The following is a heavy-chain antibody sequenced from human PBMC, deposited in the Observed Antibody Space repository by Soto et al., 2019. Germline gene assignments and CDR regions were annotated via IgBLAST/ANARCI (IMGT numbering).Heavy chain of an antibody. Sequence: GASVKVSCKASGVTFSSYSISWARQAPGQGLEWMGRIIPILGIANYAQKFQGRVTITADKSTSTAYMELSSLRSEDTAVYYCARAGDYSRYYYYMDVWGKGTTVTV. V-gene: IGHV1-69*04. CDR1: GVTFSSYS. J-gene: IGHJ6*03. CDR2: IIPILGIA. CDR3: ARAGDYSRYYYYMDV. D-gene: IGHD4-4*01.